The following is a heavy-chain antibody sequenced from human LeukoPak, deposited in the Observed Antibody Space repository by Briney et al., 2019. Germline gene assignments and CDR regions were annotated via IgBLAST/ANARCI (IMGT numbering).Heavy chain of an antibody. V-gene: IGHV3-48*03. J-gene: IGHJ4*02. D-gene: IGHD4-23*01. Sequence: GGSLRLSCAASGFSFASYEMNWVRQAPGKGLEWVSHISSDGRVETYLDSVRGRFTMSRDNAKNSLYLQMNSLRAEDTAVYYCARVGDYGGNPRDYWGQGTLVTVSS. CDR1: GFSFASYE. CDR3: ARVGDYGGNPRDY. CDR2: ISSDGRVE.